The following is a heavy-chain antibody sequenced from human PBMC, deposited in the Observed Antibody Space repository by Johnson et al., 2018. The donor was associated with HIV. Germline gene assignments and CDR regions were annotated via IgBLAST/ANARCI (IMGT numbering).Heavy chain of an antibody. CDR1: GFSFSSSA. CDR2: ISYDGNNK. D-gene: IGHD3-22*01. V-gene: IGHV3-30*03. CDR3: ARVVVWIVVAHAFDI. Sequence: QVQLVESGGGVVQPGRSLRLSCAASGFSFSSSAMDWVRQAPGKGLEWVAAISYDGNNKYYADSVKGRFTISRDNAKNSLYLQMNSLRAEDTAVYYCARVVVWIVVAHAFDIWGQGTMVTVSS. J-gene: IGHJ3*02.